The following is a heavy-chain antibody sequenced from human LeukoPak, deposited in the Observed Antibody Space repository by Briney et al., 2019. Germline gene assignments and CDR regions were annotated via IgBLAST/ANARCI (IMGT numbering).Heavy chain of an antibody. V-gene: IGHV4-34*01. CDR1: GGSFSGYY. CDR3: ARIQLWSTTWFDP. CDR2: INHSGST. Sequence: SETLSPTCAVNGGSFSGYYWSWIRQPPGKGLEWIGEINHSGSTNYNPSLKSRVTISVDTSKNQFSLKLSSVTAADTAVYYCARIQLWSTTWFDPWGQGTLVTVSS. D-gene: IGHD5-18*01. J-gene: IGHJ5*02.